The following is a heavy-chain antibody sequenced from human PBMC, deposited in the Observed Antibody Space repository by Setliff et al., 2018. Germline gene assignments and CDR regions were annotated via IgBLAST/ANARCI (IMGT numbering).Heavy chain of an antibody. CDR3: ARVNDHYYDSSGYFDY. J-gene: IGHJ4*02. D-gene: IGHD3-22*01. Sequence: PGESLKISCKGSGYSFTTYWIGWVRQMPGKGLEWMGIIYPGDSDTRYSPSFQGQVTISADKSISTAYLQWSSLKAEDTAVYYCARVNDHYYDSSGYFDYWGQGTLVTVSS. CDR1: GYSFTTYW. CDR2: IYPGDSDT. V-gene: IGHV5-51*01.